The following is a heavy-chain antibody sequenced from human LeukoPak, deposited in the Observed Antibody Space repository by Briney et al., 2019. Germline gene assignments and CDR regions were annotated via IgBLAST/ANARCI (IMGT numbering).Heavy chain of an antibody. D-gene: IGHD3-22*01. J-gene: IGHJ4*02. Sequence: GASVKVSCKASGYTCTGYYMHWVRQAPGQGLEWMGWINPNSGGTNYAQKFQGRVTMTRDTSISTAYMELSRLRSDDTAVYYCARGVRYYDSSPVDYWGQGTLVTVSS. CDR2: INPNSGGT. CDR3: ARGVRYYDSSPVDY. V-gene: IGHV1-2*02. CDR1: GYTCTGYY.